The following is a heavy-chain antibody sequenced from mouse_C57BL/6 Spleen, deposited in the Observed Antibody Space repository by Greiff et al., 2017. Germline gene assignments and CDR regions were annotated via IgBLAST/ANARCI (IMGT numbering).Heavy chain of an antibody. CDR1: GYTFTSYW. J-gene: IGHJ3*01. D-gene: IGHD1-1*01. Sequence: QVQLQQPGAELVKPGASVQLSCKASGYTFTSYWMQWVKQRPGQGLEWIGEIDPSDSYTNYNQKFKGKATLTVDTSSSTAYMQLSSLTSEDSAVYYCARPSSLYGSSPFAYWGQGTLVTVSA. V-gene: IGHV1-50*01. CDR3: ARPSSLYGSSPFAY. CDR2: IDPSDSYT.